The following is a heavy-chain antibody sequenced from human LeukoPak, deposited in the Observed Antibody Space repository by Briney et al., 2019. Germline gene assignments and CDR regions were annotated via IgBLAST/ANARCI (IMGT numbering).Heavy chain of an antibody. J-gene: IGHJ3*02. V-gene: IGHV4-34*01. CDR1: GGSFSGYY. CDR3: ARRQQLVRNRAFDI. CDR2: INHRGST. D-gene: IGHD6-13*01. Sequence: SEALSLTCAVYGGSFSGYYWSWIRQPPGKGLEWIGEINHRGSTNYNPSLKSRVTISVDTSKNQFSLKLSSVTAADTAVYYCARRQQLVRNRAFDIWGQGTMVTVSS.